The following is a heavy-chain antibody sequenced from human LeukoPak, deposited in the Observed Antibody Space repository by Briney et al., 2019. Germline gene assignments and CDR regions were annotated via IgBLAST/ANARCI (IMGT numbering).Heavy chain of an antibody. CDR1: GFTFDDYA. CDR3: AKGGVTIITKKDYLEY. J-gene: IGHJ4*02. CDR2: VSWDGTVT. Sequence: PGRSLRLSCAASGFTFDDYAMHWVRQVPGRGLEWVSLVSWDGTVTYYRDSVEGRFTISRDNSKNFLYLQMNSLKSEDAGFYFCAKGGVTIITKKDYLEYWGPGTLVTVSS. V-gene: IGHV3-43*01. D-gene: IGHD3-10*01.